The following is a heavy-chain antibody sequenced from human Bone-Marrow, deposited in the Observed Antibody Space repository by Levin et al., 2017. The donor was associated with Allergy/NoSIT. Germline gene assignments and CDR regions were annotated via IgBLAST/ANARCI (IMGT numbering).Heavy chain of an antibody. V-gene: IGHV1-8*01. CDR2: INPNSGNT. CDR3: ARGDCYSGSCYGPDWFDP. J-gene: IGHJ5*02. Sequence: GASVKVSCKTSGYTFTSYNVYWVRQATGQGLEWMGYINPNSGNTAYGRKFQGRVTMTRNSSITTAYMELSSLRSEDTAMYYCARGDCYSGSCYGPDWFDPWGQGTQVTVSS. D-gene: IGHD2-15*01. CDR1: GYTFTSYN.